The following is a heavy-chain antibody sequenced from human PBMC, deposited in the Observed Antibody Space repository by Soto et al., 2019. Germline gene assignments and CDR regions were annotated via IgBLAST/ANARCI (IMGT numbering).Heavy chain of an antibody. Sequence: QVQLVQSGAEVKKPGASVKVSCKASGYTFTSYDINWVRQATGQGLEWMGWMNLNSGYTGSAQKFQGRVTMTRSNTIRTDYMELSSLTSEDTAVYYCARANGDFDYWGQGPLVTVSS. CDR2: MNLNSGYT. D-gene: IGHD4-17*01. CDR1: GYTFTSYD. V-gene: IGHV1-8*01. J-gene: IGHJ4*02. CDR3: ARANGDFDY.